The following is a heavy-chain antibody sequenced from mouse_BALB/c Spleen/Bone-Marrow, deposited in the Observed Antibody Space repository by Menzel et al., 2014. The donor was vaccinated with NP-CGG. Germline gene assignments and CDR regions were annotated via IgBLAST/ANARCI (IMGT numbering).Heavy chain of an antibody. CDR2: INPGSGGT. Sequence: QVQLQQSGAELVRPGTSVEVSCKASGYAFTNYLIEWVKQRPGQGLEWIGVINPGSGGTNYNEKFKGKATLTADKSSSTAYMQLSSLTSDDSAVYFCAGELGVFAYWGQGTLVTVSA. J-gene: IGHJ3*01. V-gene: IGHV1-54*01. CDR1: GYAFTNYL. D-gene: IGHD4-1*01. CDR3: AGELGVFAY.